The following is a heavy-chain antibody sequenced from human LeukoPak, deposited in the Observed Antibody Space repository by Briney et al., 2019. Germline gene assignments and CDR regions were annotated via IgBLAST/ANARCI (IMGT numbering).Heavy chain of an antibody. CDR3: AKDLTSSSPGEVDY. CDR2: ISGSGGST. CDR1: GFTFSGYA. D-gene: IGHD6-13*01. J-gene: IGHJ4*02. V-gene: IGHV3-23*01. Sequence: GGSLRLSCAASGFTFSGYAMSWVRQAPGKGLEWVSAISGSGGSTYYADSVKGRFTISRDNSKNTLYLQMNSLRAEDTAVYYSAKDLTSSSPGEVDYWGQGTLVTVSS.